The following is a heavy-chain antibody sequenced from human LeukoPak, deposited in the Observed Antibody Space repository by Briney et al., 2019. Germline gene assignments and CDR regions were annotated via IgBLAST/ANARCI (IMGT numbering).Heavy chain of an antibody. CDR2: IRYDGSNK. V-gene: IGHV3-30*02. CDR1: GFTFSSYG. D-gene: IGHD6-6*01. Sequence: GGSLRLSCAASGFTFSSYGMHWVRQAPGKGLEWVAFIRYDGSNKYYADSVKGRFTISRDNSKNTLYLQMNSLRAEDTAVYYCAREERGYSSSDNWFDPWGQGTLVTVSS. CDR3: AREERGYSSSDNWFDP. J-gene: IGHJ5*02.